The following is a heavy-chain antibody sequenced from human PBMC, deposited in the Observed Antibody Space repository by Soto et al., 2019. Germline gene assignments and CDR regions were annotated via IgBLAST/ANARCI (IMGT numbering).Heavy chain of an antibody. D-gene: IGHD3-22*01. CDR2: MNHRRNT. Sequence: PSETLSLTCTVSGDSISSNNYYWGWIRQPPGKGLEWIGSMNHRRNTYHNPSLRSRVTISVDTSKNQLSLNLSSVTAADTAVYYCARAPSYYDSSGYLSNFDSWGQGTLVTVSS. J-gene: IGHJ4*02. CDR3: ARAPSYYDSSGYLSNFDS. CDR1: GDSISSNNYY. V-gene: IGHV4-39*07.